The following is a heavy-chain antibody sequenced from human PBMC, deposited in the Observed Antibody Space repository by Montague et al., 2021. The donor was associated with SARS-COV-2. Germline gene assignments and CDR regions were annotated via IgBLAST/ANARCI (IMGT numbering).Heavy chain of an antibody. Sequence: TLSLTCTVSGGSISSGGYYWSWIRQHPGKGLEGNGYIYYSGSTYYNPSLKSRVTISVDTSKNQFSLKLSSVTAADTAVYYCARAQTIFGVFITSFDYWGQGTLVTVSS. V-gene: IGHV4-31*03. J-gene: IGHJ4*02. CDR3: ARAQTIFGVFITSFDY. D-gene: IGHD3-3*01. CDR2: IYYSGST. CDR1: GGSISSGGYY.